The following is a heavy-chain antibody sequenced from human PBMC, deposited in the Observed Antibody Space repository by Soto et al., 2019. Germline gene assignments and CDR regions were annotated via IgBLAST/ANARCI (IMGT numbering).Heavy chain of an antibody. CDR1: GYAFTTYG. CDR2: INTYNNNT. V-gene: IGHV1-18*01. D-gene: IGHD1-26*01. CDR3: ARDLSGNSFYY. J-gene: IGHJ4*02. Sequence: ASVKVSCKASGYAFTTYGINWVRQAPGQGLEWMGWINTYNNNTNYAQKFQGRVTMTTDTSTNTAYMELRSLRSDDTAVYYCARDLSGNSFYYWGQGTLVTVAS.